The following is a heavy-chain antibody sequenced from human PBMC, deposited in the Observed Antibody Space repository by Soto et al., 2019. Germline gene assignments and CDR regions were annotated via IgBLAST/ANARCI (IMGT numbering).Heavy chain of an antibody. D-gene: IGHD1-26*01. CDR1: GFSLTTDRVG. Sequence: QITLKESGPTLVKPTQTLTLTCTFSGFSLTTDRVGVGWIRQPPGEALEWLAVIYWDDSKTYRPSLESRLTITKDTSKTQVALTMTNTDSLHTAPYYCAHAYGGRSLYWGQGTLVTVSS. CDR3: AHAYGGRSLY. J-gene: IGHJ4*02. CDR2: IYWDDSK. V-gene: IGHV2-5*02.